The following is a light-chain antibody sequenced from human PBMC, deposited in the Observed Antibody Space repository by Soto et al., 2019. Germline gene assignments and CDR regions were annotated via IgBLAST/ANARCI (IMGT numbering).Light chain of an antibody. Sequence: QSVLTQPASVSGSPGQSITISCTGTSSDIGSDKLISWYQHHPGRAPKIMIYEAFKRPSGVSDRFSGSRAGNTASLTISGLRAEDEAYYYCCSYAGNITWVFGGGTKLTVL. V-gene: IGLV2-23*01. CDR3: CSYAGNITWV. CDR2: EAF. CDR1: SSDIGSDKL. J-gene: IGLJ3*02.